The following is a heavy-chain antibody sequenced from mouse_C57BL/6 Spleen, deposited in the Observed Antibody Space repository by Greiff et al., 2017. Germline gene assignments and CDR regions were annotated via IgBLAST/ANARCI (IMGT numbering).Heavy chain of an antibody. D-gene: IGHD2-4*01. CDR3: ARMGDYDAGDFDY. CDR2: INPSNGGT. J-gene: IGHJ2*01. V-gene: IGHV1-53*01. Sequence: QVQLQQPGTELVKPGASVKLSCKASGYTFTSYWMHWVKQRPGQGLEWIGNINPSNGGTNYNEKFKSKATLTVDKSSSTAYMQLSSLTSEDSAVXYGARMGDYDAGDFDYWGQGTTLTVSS. CDR1: GYTFTSYW.